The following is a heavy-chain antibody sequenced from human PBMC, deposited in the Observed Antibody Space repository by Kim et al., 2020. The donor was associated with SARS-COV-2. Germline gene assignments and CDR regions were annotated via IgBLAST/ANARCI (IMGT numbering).Heavy chain of an antibody. CDR2: IYYSGST. Sequence: SETLSLTCTVSGGSISSSSYYWGWIRQPPGKGLEWFGSIYYSGSTYYNPSLKSRVTISVDTSKNQFSLKLSSVTAADTAVYYCATPDYSGWYYDYWGQGT. J-gene: IGHJ4*02. CDR1: GGSISSSSYY. D-gene: IGHD2-15*01. CDR3: ATPDYSGWYYDY. V-gene: IGHV4-39*01.